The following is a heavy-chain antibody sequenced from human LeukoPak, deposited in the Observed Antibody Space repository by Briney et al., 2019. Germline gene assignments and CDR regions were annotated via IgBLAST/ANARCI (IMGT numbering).Heavy chain of an antibody. J-gene: IGHJ4*02. CDR2: MNPNSGNT. Sequence: ASVKVSCKASGYTFTSYDINWVRQATGQGLEWMGWMNPNSGNTVYARKFQGRVTLPSDTSTSTVYMDLGSLTSDDTAVYYCAKEPYAGAYYLDSWGQGTLVTVSS. CDR3: AKEPYAGAYYLDS. D-gene: IGHD2-8*01. V-gene: IGHV1-8*02. CDR1: GYTFTSYD.